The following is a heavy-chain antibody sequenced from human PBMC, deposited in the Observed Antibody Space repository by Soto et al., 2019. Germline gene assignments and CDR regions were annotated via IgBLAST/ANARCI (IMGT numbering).Heavy chain of an antibody. CDR1: GYTFTSYD. V-gene: IGHV1-8*01. CDR2: MNPNSGNT. CDR3: AHSYNYYYGSGSYGWFDP. Sequence: ASVKVSCKASGYTFTSYDINWVRQATGQGLEWMGWMNPNSGNTGYAQKFQGRVTMTRNTSISTAYMELSSLRSEDTAVYHCAHSYNYYYGSGSYGWFDPWGQGTLVTVSS. J-gene: IGHJ5*02. D-gene: IGHD3-10*01.